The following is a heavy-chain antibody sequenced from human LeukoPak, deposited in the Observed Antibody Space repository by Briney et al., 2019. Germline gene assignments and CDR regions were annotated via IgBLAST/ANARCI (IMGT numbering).Heavy chain of an antibody. CDR2: IIPIFGTA. J-gene: IGHJ4*02. CDR1: GGTFSSYA. Sequence: GASVKVSCKASGGTFSSYAISWVRQAPGQGLEWMGRIIPIFGTANYAQKFQGRVTITMDESTSTAYMELSSLRSEDTAVYYCARGGSSGWSHDDYWGQGTLVTVSS. CDR3: ARGGSSGWSHDDY. V-gene: IGHV1-69*05. D-gene: IGHD6-19*01.